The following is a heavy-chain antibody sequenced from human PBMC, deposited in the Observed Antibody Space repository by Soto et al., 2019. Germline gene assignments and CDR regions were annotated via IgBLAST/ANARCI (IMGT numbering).Heavy chain of an antibody. CDR1: GGSVSSGDYY. CDR3: ARIPVDTYMVNWFDP. CDR2: IYYSGST. D-gene: IGHD5-18*01. V-gene: IGHV4-61*08. Sequence: ETLSLTCTVSGGSVSSGDYYWSWIRQPPGKGLKWIGYIYYSGSTNYNPSLKSRVSISLDTSKNQFSLRLTSVTAADTAVYYCARIPVDTYMVNWFDPWGQGTLVTVSS. J-gene: IGHJ5*02.